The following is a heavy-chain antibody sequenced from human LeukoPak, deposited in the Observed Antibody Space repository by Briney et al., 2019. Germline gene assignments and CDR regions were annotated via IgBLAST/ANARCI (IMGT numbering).Heavy chain of an antibody. V-gene: IGHV1-18*01. CDR2: ISGYNGNT. Sequence: ASVKVSCKSSGYTFITYGIIWVRQAPGQGLEWMGWISGYNGNTNYAQMLQGRVTMTTDTSTSTAYMDLRSLRSDDTAVYYCARDSHYYGSGNGLDVWGQGTTVTVSS. D-gene: IGHD3-10*01. J-gene: IGHJ6*02. CDR1: GYTFITYG. CDR3: ARDSHYYGSGNGLDV.